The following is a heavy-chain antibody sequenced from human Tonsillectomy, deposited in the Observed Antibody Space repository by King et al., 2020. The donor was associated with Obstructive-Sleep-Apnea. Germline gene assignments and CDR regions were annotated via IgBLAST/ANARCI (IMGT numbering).Heavy chain of an antibody. CDR2: ISSSGGST. Sequence: EVQLVESGGGLVQPGGSLRLSCAASGFTFSNYAMSWVRQAPGKGLEWVSGISSSGGSTYYADSVKGRFTISRDNSKNTPYVQMNSLRAEDTAVYYCAKDRVYSSDAFDIWGQGTMVTVSS. V-gene: IGHV3-23*04. CDR1: GFTFSNYA. CDR3: AKDRVYSSDAFDI. J-gene: IGHJ3*02. D-gene: IGHD5-18*01.